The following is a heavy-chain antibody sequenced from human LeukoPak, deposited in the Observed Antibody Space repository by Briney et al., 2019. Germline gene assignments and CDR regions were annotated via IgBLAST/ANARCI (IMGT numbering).Heavy chain of an antibody. Sequence: GGSLRLSCAASGFTLSSYVMSWVRQAPGKGLEWVSGISESGSNTFYADSVKGRFTISRDNSRYMVYLEMTSLKDEDTAVYYCAKDRGAGRPNWFDFWGRGTPVTVSS. CDR2: ISESGSNT. J-gene: IGHJ5*01. V-gene: IGHV3-23*01. CDR1: GFTLSSYV. CDR3: AKDRGAGRPNWFDF. D-gene: IGHD6-19*01.